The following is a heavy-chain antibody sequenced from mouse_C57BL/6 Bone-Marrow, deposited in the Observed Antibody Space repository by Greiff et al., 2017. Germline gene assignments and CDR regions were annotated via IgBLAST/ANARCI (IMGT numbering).Heavy chain of an antibody. V-gene: IGHV1-26*01. CDR3: ARRGLRYTFDV. Sequence: VQLQQSGPELVKPGASVKISCKASGYTFTDYYMNWVKQSHGKSLEWIGDINPNNGGTSYNQKFKGKATLTVDKSSSTAYMELRSLTSEDSAVYYCARRGLRYTFDVWGTGTTVTVSS. CDR1: GYTFTDYY. D-gene: IGHD1-1*01. J-gene: IGHJ1*03. CDR2: INPNNGGT.